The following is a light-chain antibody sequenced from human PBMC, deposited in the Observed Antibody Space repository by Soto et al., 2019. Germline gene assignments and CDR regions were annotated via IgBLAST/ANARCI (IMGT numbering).Light chain of an antibody. J-gene: IGLJ1*01. V-gene: IGLV1-47*01. CDR1: NSNIGSNP. CDR2: TND. CDR3: FSFTTTSTHV. Sequence: QSVLTQPPSASGTPGQRVTISCSGSNSNIGSNPVYWYQQLPGTAPKLIIHTNDQRPSGVPDRFSGSKSGTSATLAISGLRSEDEAEYFCFSFTTTSTHVFGTGTKVTVL.